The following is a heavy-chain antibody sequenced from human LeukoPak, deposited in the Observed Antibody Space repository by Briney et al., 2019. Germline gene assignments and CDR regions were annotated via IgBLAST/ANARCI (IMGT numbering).Heavy chain of an antibody. CDR1: GFSLSTSGVG. CDR3: AHAKRGLTGYYNWFDP. V-gene: IGHV2-5*02. Sequence: SGPTLVKPTQTLTLTCTFSGFSLSTSGVGVGWIRQPPGKALEWLALIYWDDDKRYSPSLKGRLTITKDTSKNQVVLTMTNMDPVDTATYYCAHAKRGLTGYYNWFDPWGQGTLVTVSS. CDR2: IYWDDDK. D-gene: IGHD3-9*01. J-gene: IGHJ5*02.